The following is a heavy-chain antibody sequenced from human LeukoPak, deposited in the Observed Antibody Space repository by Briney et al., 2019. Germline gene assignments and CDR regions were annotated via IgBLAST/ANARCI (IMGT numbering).Heavy chain of an antibody. D-gene: IGHD2-21*01. CDR3: ITPLPYSAQ. J-gene: IGHJ4*02. CDR2: IWFDGSNK. V-gene: IGHV3-33*08. CDR1: GFTFSSYA. Sequence: QPGGSLRLSCAASGFTFSSYAMHWVRQAPGKGLEWVAFIWFDGSNKHYADSVKGRFTISRDNSEDTLYLQMNSLRAEDTAVYYCITPLPYSAQGGQGTLVTVSS.